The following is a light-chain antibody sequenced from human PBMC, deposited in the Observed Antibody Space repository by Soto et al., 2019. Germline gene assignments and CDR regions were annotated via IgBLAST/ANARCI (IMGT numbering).Light chain of an antibody. V-gene: IGLV2-14*01. CDR2: EVS. J-gene: IGLJ3*02. Sequence: QSALTQPASVSGSPGQSITISCTGTSSDVGAYNYVSWYQQHPGKAPKLMVYEVSNRPSGVSNRFSGSKSGNTASLTISGLHAEDEGDYYCRSYTSGNTGVFGGGTKVTVL. CDR1: SSDVGAYNY. CDR3: RSYTSGNTGV.